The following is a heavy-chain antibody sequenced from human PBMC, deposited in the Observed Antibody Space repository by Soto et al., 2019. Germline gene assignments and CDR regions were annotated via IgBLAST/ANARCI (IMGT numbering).Heavy chain of an antibody. Sequence: SETLSLTCAVSGGSISSGGYSWSWIRQPPGKGLEWIGYIYHSGSTYYNPSLKSRVTISVDRSKNQFSLKLSSVTAADTAVYYCASSSTVLLPTAMTGWFDPWGQGTLVTVSS. D-gene: IGHD2-2*01. CDR3: ASSSTVLLPTAMTGWFDP. V-gene: IGHV4-30-2*01. CDR1: GGSISSGGYS. CDR2: IYHSGST. J-gene: IGHJ5*02.